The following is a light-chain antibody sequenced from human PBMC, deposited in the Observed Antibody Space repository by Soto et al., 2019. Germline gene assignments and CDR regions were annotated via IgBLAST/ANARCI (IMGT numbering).Light chain of an antibody. J-gene: IGKJ4*01. CDR1: QSVSSY. CDR3: QQRSNWPQIT. Sequence: EIVLTQSPATLSLSPGKRATLSCRASQSVSSYLAWYQQKPGQAPRLLIYDASNRATGIPARFSGSGSGTDFTLTISSLEPEDFAVYYCQQRSNWPQITFGGGTKVEIK. CDR2: DAS. V-gene: IGKV3-11*01.